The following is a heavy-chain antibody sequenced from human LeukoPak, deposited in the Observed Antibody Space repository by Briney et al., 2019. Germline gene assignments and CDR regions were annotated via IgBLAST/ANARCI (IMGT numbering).Heavy chain of an antibody. CDR3: ARSIVGATYFDY. CDR2: IYYSGSS. J-gene: IGHJ4*02. Sequence: SETLSLTCTVSGGSINNGGYYWSWIRQHPGKGLEWIGYIYYSGSSYYNPSLKSRVTISVDTSKNQFSLKLSSVTAADTAVYYCARSIVGATYFDYWGQGTLVTVSS. CDR1: GGSINNGGYY. D-gene: IGHD1-26*01. V-gene: IGHV4-30-4*01.